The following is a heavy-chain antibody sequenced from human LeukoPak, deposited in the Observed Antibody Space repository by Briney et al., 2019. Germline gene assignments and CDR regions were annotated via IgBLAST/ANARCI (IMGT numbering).Heavy chain of an antibody. D-gene: IGHD6-19*01. V-gene: IGHV4-34*01. J-gene: IGHJ5*02. Sequence: PSETLSLTCAVYGGSFSGYYWSWIRQPPGKGLKWIGEINHSGSTNYNPSLKSRVTISVDTSKNQFSLKLSSVTAADTAVYYCASQYSSGSPHWFDPWGQGTLVTVSS. CDR2: INHSGST. CDR1: GGSFSGYY. CDR3: ASQYSSGSPHWFDP.